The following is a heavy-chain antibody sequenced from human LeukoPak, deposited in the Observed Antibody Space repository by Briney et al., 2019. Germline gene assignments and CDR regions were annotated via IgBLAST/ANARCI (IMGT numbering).Heavy chain of an antibody. CDR3: ARAPSGGEQQLASYYFDY. Sequence: SQTLSLTCTVSGGSISSGDYYWSWIRQPPGKGLEWIGYSYYSGSTYYNPSLKSRVTISVDTSKNQFSLKLSSVTAADTAVYYCARAPSGGEQQLASYYFDYWGQGTLVTVSS. V-gene: IGHV4-30-4*01. J-gene: IGHJ4*02. CDR2: SYYSGST. CDR1: GGSISSGDYY. D-gene: IGHD6-13*01.